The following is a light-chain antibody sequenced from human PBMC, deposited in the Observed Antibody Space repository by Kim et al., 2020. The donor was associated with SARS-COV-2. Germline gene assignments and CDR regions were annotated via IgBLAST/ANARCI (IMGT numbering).Light chain of an antibody. CDR2: RSD. J-gene: IGLJ2*01. CDR1: TSNIGTNF. Sequence: PGQRVTISWSGGTSNIGTNFVYWYQQIPGTAPKLLIHRSDQRPSVVPDRFSGSKSGTSASLAISGLRSEDEAYYYCAALDDSLVVFGGGTKMTVL. V-gene: IGLV1-47*01. CDR3: AALDDSLVV.